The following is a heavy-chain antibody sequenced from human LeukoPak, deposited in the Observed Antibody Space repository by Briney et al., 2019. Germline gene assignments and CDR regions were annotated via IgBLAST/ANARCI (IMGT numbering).Heavy chain of an antibody. CDR2: IDGGGGRT. J-gene: IGHJ3*01. CDR1: GFTFSSYA. Sequence: GGSLRLSCAASGFTFSSYAMTWVRLAPGKGLDWVSTIDGGGGRTFYAASVKGRFTISRDNSKNTLFLKMRSLRAEASAVYYCAKDFRGSSGYYYFHDALGLWGQGTMVTVSS. D-gene: IGHD3-22*01. CDR3: AKDFRGSSGYYYFHDALGL. V-gene: IGHV3-23*01.